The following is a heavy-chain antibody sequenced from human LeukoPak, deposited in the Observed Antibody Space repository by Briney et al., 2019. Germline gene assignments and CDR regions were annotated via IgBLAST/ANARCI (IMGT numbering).Heavy chain of an antibody. CDR3: AKGVGATLEDDAFDI. CDR1: GFTFSSYS. Sequence: PGGSLRLSCAASGFTFSSYSMNWVRQAPGKGLEWVSSISSSSSYIYYADSVKGRFTISRDNAKNSLYLQMNSLRAEDTAVYYCAKGVGATLEDDAFDIWGQGTMVTVSS. CDR2: ISSSSSYI. D-gene: IGHD1-26*01. J-gene: IGHJ3*02. V-gene: IGHV3-21*04.